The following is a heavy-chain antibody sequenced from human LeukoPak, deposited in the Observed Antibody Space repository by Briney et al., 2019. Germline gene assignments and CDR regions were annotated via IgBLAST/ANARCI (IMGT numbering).Heavy chain of an antibody. CDR2: IIPIFGTA. J-gene: IGHJ4*02. CDR3: VTGDFVVVPAAMATGAFDY. D-gene: IGHD2-2*01. CDR1: GGTFSSYA. Sequence: SVKVSCKASGGTFSSYAISWVRQAPGQGLEWMGGIIPIFGTANYAQKFQGRVTITADESTSTAYMELSSLRSEDTAVYYCVTGDFVVVPAAMATGAFDYWGQGTLVTVSS. V-gene: IGHV1-69*13.